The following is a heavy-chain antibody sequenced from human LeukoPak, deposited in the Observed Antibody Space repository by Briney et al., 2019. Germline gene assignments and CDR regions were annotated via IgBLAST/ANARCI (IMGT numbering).Heavy chain of an antibody. V-gene: IGHV1-2*02. CDR3: ARKGSGYDSSGYYLMYYFDY. CDR1: GYTFTGYY. Sequence: ASVKVSCKASGYTFTGYYMHWVRQAPGQGLEWMGWINPNSGGTNYAQKFQGRVTMTRDTSISTAYMELSRLRSDDTAVYYGARKGSGYDSSGYYLMYYFDYWGQGTLVTVSS. J-gene: IGHJ4*02. CDR2: INPNSGGT. D-gene: IGHD3-22*01.